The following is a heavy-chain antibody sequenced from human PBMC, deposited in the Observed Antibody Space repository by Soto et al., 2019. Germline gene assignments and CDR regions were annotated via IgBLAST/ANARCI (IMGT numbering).Heavy chain of an antibody. D-gene: IGHD3-10*01. Sequence: GESLKISCAASGFTLSGRSMHWVRQAPGKGLVWVSGIDNAGTDSTYADSVKGRFTSSRDNAKNTLYLQMNSLRVEDTAVYYCARGWFGPDVWGKGTTVTVSS. CDR2: IDNAGTDS. CDR1: GFTLSGRS. CDR3: ARGWFGPDV. V-gene: IGHV3-74*01. J-gene: IGHJ6*04.